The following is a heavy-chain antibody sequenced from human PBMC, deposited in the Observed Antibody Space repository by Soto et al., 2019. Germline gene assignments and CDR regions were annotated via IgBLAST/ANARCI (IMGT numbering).Heavy chain of an antibody. J-gene: IGHJ2*01. CDR3: ATAIAAYWYLDL. CDR1: GYTLTELS. V-gene: IGHV1-24*01. CDR2: FDPEDGET. Sequence: GASVKVSCKVSGYTLTELSMHWVRQAPGKGLEWMGGFDPEDGETIYAQKFQGRVTMTEDTSTDTAYMELSSLRSEDTAVYYCATAIAAYWYLDLWGRGTLVTVSS. D-gene: IGHD6-13*01.